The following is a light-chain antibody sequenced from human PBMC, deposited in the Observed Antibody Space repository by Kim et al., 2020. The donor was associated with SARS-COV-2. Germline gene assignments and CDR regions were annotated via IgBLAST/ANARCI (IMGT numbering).Light chain of an antibody. V-gene: IGKV3-15*01. CDR2: VAS. CDR1: QSINSN. CDR3: LQYHDWPLT. J-gene: IGKJ4*01. Sequence: EIAMTQSPATLSVSPGERATLSCRASQSINSNLAWYQQKPGQAPRLLIYVASSRATDFPARFSGSGSGTDFTLTISSLQSEDFAVYYCLQYHDWPLTFGGGTKVDIK.